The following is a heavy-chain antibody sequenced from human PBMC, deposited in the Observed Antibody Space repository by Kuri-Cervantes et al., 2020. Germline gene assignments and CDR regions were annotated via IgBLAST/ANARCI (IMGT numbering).Heavy chain of an antibody. D-gene: IGHD6-13*01. CDR1: GFTFSSYS. CDR2: ISSSSSYI. CDR3: ARVRSREYYCGMDV. J-gene: IGHJ6*02. V-gene: IGHV3-21*01. Sequence: GGSLRLSCAASGFTFSSYSMNWVRQAPGKGLEWVSSISSSSSYIYYVDSVKGRFTISRDNAKNSLYLQMNSLRAEDTAVYYCARVRSREYYCGMDVWGQGTTVTVSS.